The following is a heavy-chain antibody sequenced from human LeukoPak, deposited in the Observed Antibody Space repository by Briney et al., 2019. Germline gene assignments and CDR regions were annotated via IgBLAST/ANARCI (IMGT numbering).Heavy chain of an antibody. D-gene: IGHD5-18*01. J-gene: IGHJ4*02. CDR3: AKDSYSYGYV. CDR1: GFTFSSYG. V-gene: IGHV3-30*18. CDR2: ISYDGSNK. Sequence: GRSLRLSCAASGFTFSSYGTHWVRQAPGKGLEWVAVISYDGSNKYYADSVKGRFTNSRDNSKNTLYLQMNSLRAEDTAVYYCAKDSYSYGYVWGQGTLVTVSS.